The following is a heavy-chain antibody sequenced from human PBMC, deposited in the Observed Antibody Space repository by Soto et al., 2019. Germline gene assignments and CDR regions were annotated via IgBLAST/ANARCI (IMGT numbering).Heavy chain of an antibody. CDR3: ARQITMVRGIDF. V-gene: IGHV4-31*03. J-gene: IGHJ4*02. CDR2: IYFNENT. CDR1: GGSIPSGGYY. D-gene: IGHD3-10*01. Sequence: PSETLSLTCSVSGGSIPSGGYYWSWVRQRPGKGLEWIGYIYFNENTYYNPSLKTRVTISVGTSKSQFSLKLNSVTAADSAVYYCARQITMVRGIDFWGPGISVTVSS.